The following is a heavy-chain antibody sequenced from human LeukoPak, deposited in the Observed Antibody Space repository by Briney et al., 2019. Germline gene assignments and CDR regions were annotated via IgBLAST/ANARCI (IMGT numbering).Heavy chain of an antibody. J-gene: IGHJ4*02. V-gene: IGHV3-21*01. CDR3: ARDRGYCSSTSCYVALDY. D-gene: IGHD2-2*01. Sequence: GGSLRLSCAASGFTFSSYAMSWVRQAPGKGLEWVSSISSSSSYIYYADSVKGRFTISRDNAKNSLYLQMNSLRAEDTAVYYCARDRGYCSSTSCYVALDYWGQGTLVTVSS. CDR2: ISSSSSYI. CDR1: GFTFSSYA.